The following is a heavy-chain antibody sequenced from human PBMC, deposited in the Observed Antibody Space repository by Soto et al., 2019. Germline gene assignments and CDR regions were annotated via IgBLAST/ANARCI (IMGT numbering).Heavy chain of an antibody. Sequence: PGGSLRLSCAASGFTFSSYAMSWVRQAPGKGLEWVSAISGSGGSTYYADSVKGRFTISRDNSKNTLYVQMNSLRAEDTAVYYCAKVGPGYYYDSSGYWFAYWGQGTQVTVSS. V-gene: IGHV3-23*01. D-gene: IGHD3-22*01. CDR1: GFTFSSYA. J-gene: IGHJ4*02. CDR2: ISGSGGST. CDR3: AKVGPGYYYDSSGYWFAY.